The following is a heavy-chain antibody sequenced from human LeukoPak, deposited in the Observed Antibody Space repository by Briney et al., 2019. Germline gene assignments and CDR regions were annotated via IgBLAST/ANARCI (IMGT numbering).Heavy chain of an antibody. CDR2: IFPIFRTA. Sequence: SVKVSCKASGGTFSSYAISWVRQAPGQGLEWMGGIFPIFRTANYAQNFQGRVTITADKSTTTAYMELSSLRSEDTAVYYCARGAMTTVTTGWFDPWGQGTLVTVSS. J-gene: IGHJ5*02. D-gene: IGHD4-17*01. CDR3: ARGAMTTVTTGWFDP. CDR1: GGTFSSYA. V-gene: IGHV1-69*06.